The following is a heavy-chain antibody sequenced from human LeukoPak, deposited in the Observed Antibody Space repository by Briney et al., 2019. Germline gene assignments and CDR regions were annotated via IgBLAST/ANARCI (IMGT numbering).Heavy chain of an antibody. Sequence: GGSLRLSCAASGFTFSHYGMHWVRQAPGKGLQWVAFIRYDGSTEYYADSVKGRFTFSRDNSKNMLYLQMNSLRAEDTAVYYCARASRGDLYDYWGQGTLVTVSS. D-gene: IGHD2-21*02. J-gene: IGHJ4*02. CDR1: GFTFSHYG. V-gene: IGHV3-30*02. CDR2: IRYDGSTE. CDR3: ARASRGDLYDY.